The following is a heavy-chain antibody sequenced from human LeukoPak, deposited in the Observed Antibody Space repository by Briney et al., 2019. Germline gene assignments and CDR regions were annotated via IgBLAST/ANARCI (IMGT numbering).Heavy chain of an antibody. CDR2: ISYDGSNK. CDR3: ARSGAYDAHNC. D-gene: IGHD5-12*01. J-gene: IGHJ4*02. CDR1: GFTFSSYG. V-gene: IGHV3-30*03. Sequence: GRSLRLSCAASGFTFSSYGMHWVRQAPGKGLDWVAVISYDGSNKYYADSVKGRFTVSRDNAKNSLYLQMNSLRAEDTAVYYCARSGAYDAHNCWGQGTLVTVSS.